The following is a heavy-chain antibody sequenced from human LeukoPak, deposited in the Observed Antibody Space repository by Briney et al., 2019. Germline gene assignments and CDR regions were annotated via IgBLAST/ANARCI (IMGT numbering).Heavy chain of an antibody. D-gene: IGHD5-24*01. Sequence: SETLSLTCTVSGGSISSSDYYWGWIRQPPGKGLEWIGNIFHSGTTYYDPSLKSRVIISVDTSKNQFSLKLSSVTAADTALYYCARHNFRNGYNRPFDYWGQGGLVTVSS. CDR1: GGSISSSDYY. J-gene: IGHJ4*02. V-gene: IGHV4-39*01. CDR3: ARHNFRNGYNRPFDY. CDR2: IFHSGTT.